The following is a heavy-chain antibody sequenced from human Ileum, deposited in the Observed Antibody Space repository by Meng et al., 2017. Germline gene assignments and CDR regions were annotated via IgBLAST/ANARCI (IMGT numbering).Heavy chain of an antibody. D-gene: IGHD3-10*01. Sequence: EEHLVESGGDLVQPGGSLRLSCTASGFTVSGGYMSWVRQAPGKGLDWVSAIYGDGTTYYADSVKGRFTISTDNSKNTLYLQMNSLRPDDTALYSCVTGGHYYGTWGQGTMVTVSS. CDR1: GFTVSGGY. CDR2: IYGDGTT. J-gene: IGHJ3*01. CDR3: VTGGHYYGT. V-gene: IGHV3-66*02.